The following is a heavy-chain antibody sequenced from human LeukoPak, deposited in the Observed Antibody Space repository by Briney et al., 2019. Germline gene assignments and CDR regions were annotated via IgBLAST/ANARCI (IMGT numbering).Heavy chain of an antibody. CDR1: GFTFTDFW. CDR3: ATTAATAGGPY. CDR2: IKEDSRAT. J-gene: IGHJ4*02. D-gene: IGHD6-13*01. Sequence: GGSLRLSCAASGFTFTDFWMTWVRQAPGKELEWVANIKEDSRATFYGASVKGRFTISRDNSKSSLYLQMNSLRVEDTAVYYCATTAATAGGPYWGQGTLVTVSS. V-gene: IGHV3-7*01.